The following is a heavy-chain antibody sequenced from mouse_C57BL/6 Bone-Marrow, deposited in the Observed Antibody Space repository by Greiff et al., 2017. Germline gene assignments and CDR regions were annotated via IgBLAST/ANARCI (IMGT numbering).Heavy chain of an antibody. CDR3: AREAVITTVFDY. Sequence: QVQLQQSGPELVKPGASVKISCKASGYTFTDYYINWVKQRPGQGLEWIGWIFPGSGSTYYNEKFKGKATLTVDKSSSTAYMLLSSRTSEDSAVYCWAREAVITTVFDYWGQGTTLTVSS. J-gene: IGHJ2*01. CDR1: GYTFTDYY. V-gene: IGHV1-75*01. CDR2: IFPGSGST. D-gene: IGHD1-1*01.